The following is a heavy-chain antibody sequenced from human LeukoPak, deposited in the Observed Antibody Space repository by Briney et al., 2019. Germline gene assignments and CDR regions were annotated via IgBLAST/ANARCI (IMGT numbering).Heavy chain of an antibody. CDR2: IRSKAYSGTT. D-gene: IGHD3-3*01. CDR1: GFTLSDHY. J-gene: IGHJ4*02. V-gene: IGHV3-49*04. CDR3: TRVGDFWSGYYLGGFDY. Sequence: PGGSLRLSCAVSGFTLSDHYMDWVRQAPGKGLEWVGFIRSKAYSGTTEYAASVKGRFTISRDDSKSIAYLQMNSLKTEDTAVYYCTRVGDFWSGYYLGGFDYWGQGTLVTVSS.